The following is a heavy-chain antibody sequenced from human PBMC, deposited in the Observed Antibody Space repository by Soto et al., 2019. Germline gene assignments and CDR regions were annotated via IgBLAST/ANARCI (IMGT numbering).Heavy chain of an antibody. V-gene: IGHV3-15*01. J-gene: IGHJ4*02. CDR1: GFTFSNAW. Sequence: GGSLRLSCAASGFTFSNAWMSWVRQAPGKGLEWVGRIKSKTDGGTTDYAAPVKGRFTISRDDSKNTLYLQMNSLKTEDTAVYYCTTFPKFRAATPFYWGQGTLVTVSS. CDR2: IKSKTDGGTT. D-gene: IGHD2-2*01. CDR3: TTFPKFRAATPFY.